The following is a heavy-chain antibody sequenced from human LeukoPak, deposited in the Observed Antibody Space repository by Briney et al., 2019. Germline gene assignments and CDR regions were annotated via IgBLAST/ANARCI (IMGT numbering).Heavy chain of an antibody. J-gene: IGHJ4*02. Sequence: GKSLRLSCAASGFTFSNYAVHWVRQAPGKGLEWVAVISHDGRNKYYADSVKGRFTLFRDNSKNTLYLQMNSLRPEDTAVYYCARDLCLPYCGSTSCPAVDYWGQGTLVTVSS. V-gene: IGHV3-30*04. CDR3: ARDLCLPYCGSTSCPAVDY. CDR1: GFTFSNYA. D-gene: IGHD2-2*01. CDR2: ISHDGRNK.